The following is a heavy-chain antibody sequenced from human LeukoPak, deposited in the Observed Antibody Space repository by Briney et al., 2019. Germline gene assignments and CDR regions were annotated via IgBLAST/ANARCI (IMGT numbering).Heavy chain of an antibody. CDR3: TTDTPDLLYCSSTGCIGDFDY. CDR2: IKSKTDGGTT. D-gene: IGHD2-2*01. Sequence: GGSLRLSCAASGLTFNYAWMSWVRQAPGKGLEWVGRIKSKTDGGTTDYAAPVKGRFTISRDDSKNTLYLQMNSLKTEDTAVYFCTTDTPDLLYCSSTGCIGDFDYWGQGTLVTVSS. CDR1: GLTFNYAW. J-gene: IGHJ4*02. V-gene: IGHV3-15*01.